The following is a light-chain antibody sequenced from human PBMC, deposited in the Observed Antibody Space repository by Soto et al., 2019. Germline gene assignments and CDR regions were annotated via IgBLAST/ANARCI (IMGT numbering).Light chain of an antibody. J-gene: IGLJ1*01. CDR3: SSYTSSSTNF. CDR1: SSDIGGYNY. V-gene: IGLV2-14*01. Sequence: QSALTQPASVSGSPGQSITISCTGTSSDIGGYNYVSWYQQHPGKAPKLMIYDVSNRPSGVSNRFSGSKSGNTASLTISGLQAEDEADSYCSSYTSSSTNFFGTGTKVTVL. CDR2: DVS.